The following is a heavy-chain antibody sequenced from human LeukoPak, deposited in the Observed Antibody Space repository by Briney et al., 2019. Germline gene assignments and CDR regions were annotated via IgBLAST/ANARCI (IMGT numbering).Heavy chain of an antibody. V-gene: IGHV3-74*01. J-gene: IGHJ5*01. D-gene: IGHD1-20*01. CDR1: GFTFSSYW. Sequence: GGSLRLSCAASGFTFSSYWMHWVRQAPGKGLVWVSRIKPEGSGTWDADAVKGRFTISRDNAKNTLYLQMNSLRAEDTAVYYCGKDLTGNQDSWGQGTLVTVSS. CDR3: GKDLTGNQDS. CDR2: IKPEGSGT.